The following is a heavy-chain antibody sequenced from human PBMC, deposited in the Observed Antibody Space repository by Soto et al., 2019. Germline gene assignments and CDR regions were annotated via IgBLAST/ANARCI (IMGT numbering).Heavy chain of an antibody. J-gene: IGHJ4*02. V-gene: IGHV1-69*13. Sequence: ASVKVSCKASGGTFSSYAISWVRQAPGQGLEWMGGIIPIFGTANYAQKFQGRVTITADESTSTAYMELSSLRSEDTAVYYCARRSTDYYDSSGYFDYWGQGTLVTVSS. CDR1: GGTFSSYA. CDR3: ARRSTDYYDSSGYFDY. D-gene: IGHD3-22*01. CDR2: IIPIFGTA.